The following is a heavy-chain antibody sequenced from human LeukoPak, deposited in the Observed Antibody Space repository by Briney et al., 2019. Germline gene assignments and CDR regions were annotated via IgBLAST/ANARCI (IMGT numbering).Heavy chain of an antibody. J-gene: IGHJ4*02. Sequence: GASVKISCKASGYTFTSYGISWVRQAPGQGLEWMGWISAYNDNTNYAQKFQGRVTMTTDTSTSTAYMELRSLRSDDTAVYYCTRDGNYFDYWAREPWSPSPQ. CDR2: ISAYNDNT. D-gene: IGHD1-26*01. CDR1: GYTFTSYG. CDR3: TRDGNYFDY. V-gene: IGHV1-18*01.